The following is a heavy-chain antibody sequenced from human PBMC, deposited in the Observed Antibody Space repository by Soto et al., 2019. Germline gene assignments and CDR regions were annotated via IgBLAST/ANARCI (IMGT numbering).Heavy chain of an antibody. V-gene: IGHV1-3*01. J-gene: IGHJ6*02. CDR3: AREGRDDLGMDTAMVYLYYGMDV. CDR1: GYTFATYA. Sequence: ASVKVSCKASGYTFATYAIHWVRQAPGQRLEWMGCINAGNGNTKCSQKFLGRVTITRDTSATTAHMELRSLTSEDTAIYYCAREGRDDLGMDTAMVYLYYGMDVWGQGTTVTVSS. CDR2: INAGNGNT. D-gene: IGHD5-18*01.